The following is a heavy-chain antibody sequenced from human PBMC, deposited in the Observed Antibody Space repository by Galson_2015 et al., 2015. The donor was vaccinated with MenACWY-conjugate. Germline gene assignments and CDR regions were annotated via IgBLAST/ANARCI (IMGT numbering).Heavy chain of an antibody. CDR3: AKEGPYGDSHFDY. CDR2: ITSGGGT. D-gene: IGHD4-17*01. J-gene: IGHJ4*02. Sequence: SLRLSCAASGFTFSSYAMSWVRQAPGKGLEWVSVITSGGGTDSTDSVKGRFTISRDNSRNRLYLQMNSLRAEDTAVYYCAKEGPYGDSHFDYWGQGTLVIVSS. CDR1: GFTFSSYA. V-gene: IGHV3-23*01.